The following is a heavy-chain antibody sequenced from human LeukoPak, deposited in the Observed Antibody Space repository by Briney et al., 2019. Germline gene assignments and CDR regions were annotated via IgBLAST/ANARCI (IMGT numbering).Heavy chain of an antibody. CDR3: ARTGRRGYFDF. D-gene: IGHD1-14*01. V-gene: IGHV4-59*01. CDR2: LLYSGSA. Sequence: PSETLSLTCNVSGASISDYYWSWVRQSPEKGLEWIASLLYSGSAHYNPSLRSRVAISGDTSNNQFSLKLTSVTTADTAVYFCARTGRRGYFDFWGRGTPVTVSS. J-gene: IGHJ2*01. CDR1: GASISDYY.